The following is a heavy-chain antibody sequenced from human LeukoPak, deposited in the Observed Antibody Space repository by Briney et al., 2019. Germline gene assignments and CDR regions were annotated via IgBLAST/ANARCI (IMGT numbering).Heavy chain of an antibody. V-gene: IGHV3-15*01. D-gene: IGHD3-22*01. CDR3: TTDERDYDSSGYCLY. CDR1: GFTFSNAW. Sequence: GGSLRLSCAASGFTFSNAWMSWVRQAPGKGLEWVGRIKSKTDGGTTDYAAPVKGRFTISRDDSKNTLYLQMNSLKTEDTAVYYCTTDERDYDSSGYCLYWGQGTLVTVSS. J-gene: IGHJ4*02. CDR2: IKSKTDGGTT.